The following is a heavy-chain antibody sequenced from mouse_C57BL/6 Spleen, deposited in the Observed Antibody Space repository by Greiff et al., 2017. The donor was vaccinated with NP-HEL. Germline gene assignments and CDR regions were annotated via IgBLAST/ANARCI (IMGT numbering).Heavy chain of an antibody. Sequence: QVQLQQPGAELVRPGSSVKLSCKASGYTFTSYWMDWVKQRPGQGLEWIGNIYPSDSETHYNQKFKDKATLTVDKSSSTAYMQLSSLTSEDSAVYYCARDYGSSYGRYFDVWGTGTTVTVSS. D-gene: IGHD1-1*01. CDR1: GYTFTSYW. J-gene: IGHJ1*03. CDR3: ARDYGSSYGRYFDV. CDR2: IYPSDSET. V-gene: IGHV1-61*01.